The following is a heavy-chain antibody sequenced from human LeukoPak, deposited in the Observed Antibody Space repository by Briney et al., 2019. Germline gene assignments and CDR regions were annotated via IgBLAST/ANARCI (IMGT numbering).Heavy chain of an antibody. CDR3: ARLPGIAAAGPFDP. CDR1: GYTFTSYG. D-gene: IGHD6-13*01. V-gene: IGHV1-18*01. CDR2: ISAYYGNT. J-gene: IGHJ5*02. Sequence: ASVKVSCKASGYTFTSYGISWVRQAPGQGLEWMGWISAYYGNTNYAQKLQGRVTMTTDTSTSTAYMELRSLRSDDTAVYYCARLPGIAAAGPFDPWGQGTLVTVSS.